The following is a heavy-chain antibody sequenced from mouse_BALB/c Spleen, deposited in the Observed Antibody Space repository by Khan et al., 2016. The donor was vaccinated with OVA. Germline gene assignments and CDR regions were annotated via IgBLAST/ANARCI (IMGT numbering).Heavy chain of an antibody. CDR3: ARDYGSSFRFAY. CDR2: INPHNDGS. D-gene: IGHD1-1*01. J-gene: IGHJ3*01. V-gene: IGHV1S136*01. Sequence: VQLQQSGPELVKPGASVKMSCKASGYTFTNYIIHWVKQKPGQGLEWIGYINPHNDGSKYNEKFKGKATLISDKSSSTAYMELSGLTSEDSAVYYCARDYGSSFRFAYWGQGTLVTVSA. CDR1: GYTFTNYI.